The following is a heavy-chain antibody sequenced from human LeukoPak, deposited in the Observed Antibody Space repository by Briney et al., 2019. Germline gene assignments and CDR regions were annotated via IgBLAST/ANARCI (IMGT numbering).Heavy chain of an antibody. Sequence: GGSLRPSCAVSGFTVSSNYMSWVRQAPGKGLEWVSVMYSVGSTYYADSVKGRFTISRHNSKNTLYLEINSLRPDDTAVYYCARGGGDYNPFDYWGQGTLVTVSS. J-gene: IGHJ4*02. CDR2: MYSVGST. D-gene: IGHD4-17*01. CDR3: ARGGGDYNPFDY. V-gene: IGHV3-53*04. CDR1: GFTVSSNY.